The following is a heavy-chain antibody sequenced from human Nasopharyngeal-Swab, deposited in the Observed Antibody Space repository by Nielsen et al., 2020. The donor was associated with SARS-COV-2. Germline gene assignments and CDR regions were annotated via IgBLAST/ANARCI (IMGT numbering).Heavy chain of an antibody. CDR1: GFVFSASA. V-gene: IGHV3-73*01. J-gene: IGHJ4*02. CDR3: TADFYFDY. CDR2: IGDKDHNYAT. Sequence: GGSLRFSCATSGFVFSASAMHWVRQASGKGWEWVGRIGDKDHNYATTYGASVKGRFTISRDDSKNTAFLQLDSLKTEDTALYYCTADFYFDYWGQGTLVTVSS.